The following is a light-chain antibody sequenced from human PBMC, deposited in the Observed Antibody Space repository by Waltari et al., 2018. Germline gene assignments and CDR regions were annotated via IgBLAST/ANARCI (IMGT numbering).Light chain of an antibody. Sequence: QSALTQPASVSGSLGQSITISCTGTSSDIGFYNYVSWYQQHPGKAPKLIIYDVFMWPSGVSSRVSVSKSGHTASLTISGLQAEDEADYYCNSYTGYYTWVFGGGTKLTVL. J-gene: IGLJ3*02. CDR1: SSDIGFYNY. CDR3: NSYTGYYTWV. V-gene: IGLV2-14*01. CDR2: DVF.